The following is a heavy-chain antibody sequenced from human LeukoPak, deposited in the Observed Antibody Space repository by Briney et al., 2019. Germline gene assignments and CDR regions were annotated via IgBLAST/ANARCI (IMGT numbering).Heavy chain of an antibody. D-gene: IGHD5-24*01. CDR2: INSDGSST. V-gene: IGHV3-74*01. CDR3: ARAVLRDGYNYYYFQH. Sequence: GRSLTLSSAAAAFTFSNYSMHWVRHAPGKGLVWVSRINSDGSSTTYADSVTGRFTISRDNAKNKIYLQMNSLRADDTGVYYCARAVLRDGYNYYYFQHWGQGTLVTVSS. J-gene: IGHJ1*01. CDR1: AFTFSNYS.